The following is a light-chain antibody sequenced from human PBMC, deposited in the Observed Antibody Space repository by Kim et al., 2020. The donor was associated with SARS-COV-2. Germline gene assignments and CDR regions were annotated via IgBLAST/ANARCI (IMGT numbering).Light chain of an antibody. J-gene: IGKJ2*01. V-gene: IGKV1-33*01. Sequence: DIQMTQSPSSLSASVGDSITITCQASQGIFTFLNWYQQRPGQPPRLLMYDASNLQTGVSSRFSGSGSGTQFTFTVRSLQPEDVATYYCQQYESLPYTFGQGTKLEI. CDR3: QQYESLPYT. CDR1: QGIFTF. CDR2: DAS.